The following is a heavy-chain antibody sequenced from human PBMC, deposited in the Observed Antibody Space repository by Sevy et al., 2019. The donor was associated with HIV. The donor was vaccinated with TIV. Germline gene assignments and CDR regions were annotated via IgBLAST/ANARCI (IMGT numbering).Heavy chain of an antibody. CDR3: AKDRYSSSWPDAFDI. CDR2: ISGSGGST. V-gene: IGHV3-23*01. CDR1: GFTFSSYA. D-gene: IGHD6-13*01. J-gene: IGHJ3*02. Sequence: GGSLRLSCAASGFTFSSYAMSWVRQAPGKGLEWVSAISGSGGSTYYADSVKGRFTISRDNSKNTLYLQMNSLRAEDAAVYYCAKDRYSSSWPDAFDIWGQGTMVTVSS.